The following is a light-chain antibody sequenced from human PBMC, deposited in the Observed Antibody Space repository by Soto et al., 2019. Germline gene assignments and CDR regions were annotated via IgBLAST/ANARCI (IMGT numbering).Light chain of an antibody. CDR2: AAY. J-gene: IGKJ1*01. CDR3: QQSYTTHWT. V-gene: IGKV1-39*01. CDR1: QSITSY. Sequence: DIQMTQSQSYLSASVGDRVTITCRASQSITSYLNWYQQKPGKDPQLLIYAAYSLQSGVPWRFSGSGSGKDFTLTISSMQPEDFATYFCQQSYTTHWTFGQGTKVEVK.